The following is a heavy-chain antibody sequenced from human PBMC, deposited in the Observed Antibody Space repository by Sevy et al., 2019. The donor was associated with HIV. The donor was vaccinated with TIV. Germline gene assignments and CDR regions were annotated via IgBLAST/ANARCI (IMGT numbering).Heavy chain of an antibody. CDR3: ARGRKTTEEWLEELDYYYGLDV. V-gene: IGHV3-30*02. CDR1: GFSLTTSD. Sequence: GGSLRLSCAASGFSLTTSDMHWVRQAPGKGLEWVAYVRNDGSNKYYADSVRERFTISRDSPKNKLYLQMNSLGDEDTAIYYCARGRKTTEEWLEELDYYYGLDVWGQGTTVTVSS. CDR2: VRNDGSNK. D-gene: IGHD2-8*01. J-gene: IGHJ6*02.